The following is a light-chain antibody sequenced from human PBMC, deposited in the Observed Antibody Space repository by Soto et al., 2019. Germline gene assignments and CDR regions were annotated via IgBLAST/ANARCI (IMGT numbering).Light chain of an antibody. J-gene: IGKJ1*01. CDR2: GAS. CDR3: RQYGSSRWT. Sequence: EMVLTQAPGTLSLSPGERATLSCRALQSVSSSYLAWYQQKTDQAPRLLIYGASSRATGIPDRFSGSGSGRDFTVTISRLEPEDITVFDCRQYGSSRWTLGQGTKVEIK. V-gene: IGKV3-20*01. CDR1: QSVSSSY.